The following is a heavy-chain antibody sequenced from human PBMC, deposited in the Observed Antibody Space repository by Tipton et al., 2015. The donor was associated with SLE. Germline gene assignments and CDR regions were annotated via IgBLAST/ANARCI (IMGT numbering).Heavy chain of an antibody. V-gene: IGHV4-59*12. CDR2: VFPGGSS. CDR1: NGSIYSYY. J-gene: IGHJ4*02. D-gene: IGHD1-26*01. CDR3: ARRPVGSTLDY. Sequence: LRLSCSVSNGSIYSYYWSWIRQPPGKGLEFIGYVFPGGSSKHNPSLKSRVTISVDTSKNQFSLRLSSVTAADTAVYYCARRPVGSTLDYWGQGTLVTVSS.